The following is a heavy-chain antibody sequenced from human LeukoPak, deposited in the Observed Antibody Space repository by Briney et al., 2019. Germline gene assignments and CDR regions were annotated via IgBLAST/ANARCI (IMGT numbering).Heavy chain of an antibody. CDR2: ITSGGDYI. CDR1: GFTFSSYA. Sequence: PGGSLRLSCAASGFTFSSYAMSWVRQAPGKGLEWVSSITSGGDYIYYADSVKGRFTTSRDNAKNPLSLQLNSLRVEDTAVYYCARGHYDVLAASYKWTPDYWGQGTLVTVSS. J-gene: IGHJ4*02. D-gene: IGHD3-9*01. CDR3: ARGHYDVLAASYKWTPDY. V-gene: IGHV3-21*01.